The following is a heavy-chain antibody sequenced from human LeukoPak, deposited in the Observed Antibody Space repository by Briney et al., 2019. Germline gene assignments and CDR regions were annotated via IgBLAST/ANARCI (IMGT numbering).Heavy chain of an antibody. CDR1: GFTFSSYG. Sequence: GRSLRLSCAASGFTFSSYGMHLVRQAPGKGLEWVALIWYDGSNKYYADSVRGRFTISRDDSGDTLFLQMNTLKAEDTAIYYCAKGDSSDPFEHWGLGTLVTVSS. V-gene: IGHV3-33*06. D-gene: IGHD3-22*01. CDR2: IWYDGSNK. J-gene: IGHJ4*02. CDR3: AKGDSSDPFEH.